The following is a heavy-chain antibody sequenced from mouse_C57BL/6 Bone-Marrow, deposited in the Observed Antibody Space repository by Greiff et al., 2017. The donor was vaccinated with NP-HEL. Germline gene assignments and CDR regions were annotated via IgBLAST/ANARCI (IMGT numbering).Heavy chain of an antibody. CDR3: AREDYGNSFDY. J-gene: IGHJ2*01. CDR2: IDPSDSYT. V-gene: IGHV1-50*01. Sequence: QVQLQQPGAELVKPGASVKLSCKASGYTFTSYWMQWVKQRPGQGLEWIGEIDPSDSYTNYNQKFKGKATLTVDTSSSTAYVQLSSLTSEDSAVYYCAREDYGNSFDYWGQGTTLTVSS. D-gene: IGHD2-1*01. CDR1: GYTFTSYW.